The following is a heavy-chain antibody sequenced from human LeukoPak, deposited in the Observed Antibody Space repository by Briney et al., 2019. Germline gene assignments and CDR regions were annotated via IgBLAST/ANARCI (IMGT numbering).Heavy chain of an antibody. CDR3: ARDHRYDFWSGYYTY. CDR2: ISSSSSYI. Sequence: GSLRLSCAASGLTFSSYSMNWVRQAPGKGLEWVSSISSSSSYIYYADSVKGRFTISRDNAKNSLYLQMNSLRAEDTAVYYCARDHRYDFWSGYYTYWGQGTLVTVSS. V-gene: IGHV3-21*01. CDR1: GLTFSSYS. D-gene: IGHD3-3*01. J-gene: IGHJ4*02.